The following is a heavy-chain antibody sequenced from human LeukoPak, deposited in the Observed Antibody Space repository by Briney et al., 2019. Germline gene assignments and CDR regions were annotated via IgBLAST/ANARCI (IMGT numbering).Heavy chain of an antibody. D-gene: IGHD2-21*01. Sequence: QSGGSLRLSCAASGFTFRSHWMHWVRQAPGKGLVWVSRINSDGSSTSYADSVKGRFTISRDNAKNTLDLQMNSLRPEDTAVYYCARDFVGDQDYWGQGTLVTVSS. CDR2: INSDGSST. CDR1: GFTFRSHW. CDR3: ARDFVGDQDY. V-gene: IGHV3-74*01. J-gene: IGHJ4*02.